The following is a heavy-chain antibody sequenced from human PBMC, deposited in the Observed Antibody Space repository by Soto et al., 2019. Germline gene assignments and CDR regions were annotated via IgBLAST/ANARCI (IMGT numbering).Heavy chain of an antibody. D-gene: IGHD2-2*01. Sequence: EVQLVESGGGLVQPGGSLRLSCAASGFTFSDHYMDWVRQAPGKGLEWVGRTRNKANSYTTEYAASVKGRFTISRDDSKNSLYLQMNSLKTEDTAVYYCAREIGYCSSTSCYACSYYYYYYGMDVWGQGTTVTVSS. CDR3: AREIGYCSSTSCYACSYYYYYYGMDV. V-gene: IGHV3-72*01. CDR2: TRNKANSYTT. J-gene: IGHJ6*02. CDR1: GFTFSDHY.